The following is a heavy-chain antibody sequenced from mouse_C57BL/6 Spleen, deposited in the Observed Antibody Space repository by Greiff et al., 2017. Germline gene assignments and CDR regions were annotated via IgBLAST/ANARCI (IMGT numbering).Heavy chain of an antibody. CDR2: IDPSDSET. J-gene: IGHJ4*01. V-gene: IGHV1-52*01. CDR3: ARRQLRSPYAMDY. D-gene: IGHD3-2*02. CDR1: GYTFTSYW. Sequence: QVQLQQPGAELVRPGSSVKLSCKASGYTFTSYWMHWVKQRPIQGLEWIGNIDPSDSETHYNQKFKDKATLTVDKSSSTAYMQLSSLTSEDSAVYYCARRQLRSPYAMDYWDQGTSVTVSS.